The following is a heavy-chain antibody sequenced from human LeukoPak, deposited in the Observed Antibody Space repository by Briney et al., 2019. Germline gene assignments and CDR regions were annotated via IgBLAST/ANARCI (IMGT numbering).Heavy chain of an antibody. CDR1: GGTFSSYA. CDR2: IIPIFGTA. J-gene: IGHJ3*02. Sequence: ASVKVSCKASGGTFSSYAISWVRQAPGQGLEWMGGIIPIFGTADYAQKFQGRVTITTDESTSTAYMELSSLRFEDTAVYYCARGLTYYDFWSGYYSEAFDIWGQGTMVTVSS. V-gene: IGHV1-69*05. CDR3: ARGLTYYDFWSGYYSEAFDI. D-gene: IGHD3-3*01.